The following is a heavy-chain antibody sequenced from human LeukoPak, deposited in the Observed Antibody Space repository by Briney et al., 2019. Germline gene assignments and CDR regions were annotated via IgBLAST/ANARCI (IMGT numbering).Heavy chain of an antibody. CDR1: GFTFSTYA. J-gene: IGHJ4*02. V-gene: IGHV3-23*01. CDR2: ISGTDGRT. CDR3: AKRIGVGGYFDY. D-gene: IGHD3-3*01. Sequence: PGGSLRLSCAASGFTFSTYAMSWVRQAPGKGLEWVSSISGTDGRTHYADSVKGLFTISRDNSKNTLYLQMNSLRGEDTAVYYCAKRIGVGGYFDYWGQGTLVTVSS.